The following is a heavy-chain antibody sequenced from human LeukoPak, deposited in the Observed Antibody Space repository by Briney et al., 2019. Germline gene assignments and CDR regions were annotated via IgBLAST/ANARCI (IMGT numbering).Heavy chain of an antibody. V-gene: IGHV3-48*04. CDR1: GFTFSSYS. CDR2: ISSSSSTI. CDR3: ARTPDYGDYYYYGMDV. D-gene: IGHD4-17*01. Sequence: GGSLRLSCAASGFTFSSYSMNWVRQAPGKGLEWVSYISSSSSTIYYADSVKGRFTISRDNAKNSLYLQMNSLRAEDTAVYYCARTPDYGDYYYYGMDVWGQGTTVTVSS. J-gene: IGHJ6*02.